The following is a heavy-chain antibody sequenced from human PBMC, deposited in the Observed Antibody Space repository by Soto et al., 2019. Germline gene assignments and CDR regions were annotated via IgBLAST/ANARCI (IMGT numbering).Heavy chain of an antibody. V-gene: IGHV3-9*01. D-gene: IGHD6-19*01. J-gene: IGHJ4*02. CDR3: AKDASSGWYDNFDY. Sequence: EVQLVESGGGLVQPGRSLRLSCAASGFTFDDYAMHWVRQAPGKGLEWVSGISWNSGSIGYADSVKGRFTISRDNAKNSLYLQMNSLRAEDTALYYCAKDASSGWYDNFDYWGQGTLVTVSS. CDR2: ISWNSGSI. CDR1: GFTFDDYA.